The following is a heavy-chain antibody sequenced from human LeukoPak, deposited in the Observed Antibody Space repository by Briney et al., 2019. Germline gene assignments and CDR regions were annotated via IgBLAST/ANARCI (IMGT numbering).Heavy chain of an antibody. Sequence: SETLSLTCAVYGGSFNGYYWGWIRQPPGKGLEWIGSINYSGSTYYNPSLQSRVTISVDKSKNQFSLKLSSVTAADTAIYYCARGHYDSSGYYSGYFDSWGQGTLVTVSS. CDR3: ARGHYDSSGYYSGYFDS. V-gene: IGHV4-34*01. D-gene: IGHD3-22*01. CDR1: GGSFNGYY. J-gene: IGHJ4*02. CDR2: INYSGST.